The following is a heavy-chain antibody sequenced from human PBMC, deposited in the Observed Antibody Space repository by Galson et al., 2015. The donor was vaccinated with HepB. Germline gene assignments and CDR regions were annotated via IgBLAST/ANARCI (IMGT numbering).Heavy chain of an antibody. CDR1: GFPFRSYA. D-gene: IGHD6-19*01. V-gene: IGHV3-23*01. CDR2: ISGSGGST. J-gene: IGHJ4*02. CDR3: AKDWLNRAPYYFDY. Sequence: LRLSCAASGFPFRSYAMSWVRQAPGKGLEWVSAISGSGGSTYYADSVKGRFTISRDNSKNTLYLQMNSLRAEDTAVYYCAKDWLNRAPYYFDYWGQGTLVTVSS.